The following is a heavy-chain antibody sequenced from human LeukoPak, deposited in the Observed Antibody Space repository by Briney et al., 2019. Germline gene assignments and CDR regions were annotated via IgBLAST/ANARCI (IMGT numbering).Heavy chain of an antibody. CDR2: LGIAGDT. CDR1: GFTVSSYA. D-gene: IGHD5-18*01. Sequence: GGSLRLSCAASGFTVSSYAMHWVRQPIGKGLEWVSALGIAGDTFYPGSVKGRFTISRDNAKNTLYLQMNSLRAEDTAVYYCTRDAVDTANAVWGQGTTVTVSS. V-gene: IGHV3-13*01. CDR3: TRDAVDTANAV. J-gene: IGHJ6*02.